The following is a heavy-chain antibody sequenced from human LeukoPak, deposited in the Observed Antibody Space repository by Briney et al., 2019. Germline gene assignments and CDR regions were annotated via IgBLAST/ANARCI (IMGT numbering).Heavy chain of an antibody. J-gene: IGHJ6*02. CDR1: GFTFSTYP. D-gene: IGHD5-12*01. CDR3: AKDNPWLPEYYGMDV. Sequence: GGSLRLSCAASGFTFSTYPMSWLPHAPGKGLEWVSTISGSGANTYYADSVRGRFTISRDNSKNTLYLQMNSLRAEDTAVYYCAKDNPWLPEYYGMDVWGQGTTVTVSS. V-gene: IGHV3-23*01. CDR2: ISGSGANT.